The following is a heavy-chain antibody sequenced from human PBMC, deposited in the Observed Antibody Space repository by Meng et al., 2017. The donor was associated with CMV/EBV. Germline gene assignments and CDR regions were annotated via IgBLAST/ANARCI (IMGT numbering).Heavy chain of an antibody. CDR3: AREDYYYYYGMDV. Sequence: GESLKISCAASGFTFSSYWMHWVRQAPGKGLVLVSRINSDGSSTSYADSVKGRFTISRDNAKNTLYLQMNSLRAEDTAVYYCAREDYYYYYGMDVWGQGTTVTVSS. CDR1: GFTFSSYW. V-gene: IGHV3-74*01. CDR2: INSDGSST. J-gene: IGHJ6*02.